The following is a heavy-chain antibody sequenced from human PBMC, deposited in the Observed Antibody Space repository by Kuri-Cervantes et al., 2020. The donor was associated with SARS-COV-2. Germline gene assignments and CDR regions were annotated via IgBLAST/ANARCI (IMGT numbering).Heavy chain of an antibody. CDR3: ARGGDIVLMVYAIPLYVAFDI. CDR2: ISYDGSNK. V-gene: IGHV3-30-3*01. CDR1: GFTFSSYA. D-gene: IGHD2-8*01. Sequence: GESLKISCAASGFTFSSYAMHWVRQAPGKGLEWVAVISYDGSNKYYADSVKGRFTISRDNSKNTLYLQMNSLRAEDTAVYYCARGGDIVLMVYAIPLYVAFDIWGQGTMVTVSS. J-gene: IGHJ3*02.